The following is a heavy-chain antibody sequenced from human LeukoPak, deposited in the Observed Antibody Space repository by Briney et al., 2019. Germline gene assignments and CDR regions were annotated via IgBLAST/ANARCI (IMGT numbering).Heavy chain of an antibody. CDR2: ISRSSSTI. D-gene: IGHD2-21*02. J-gene: IGHJ4*02. CDR3: TREVHCNFDY. CDR1: GFTFSSYS. Sequence: GGSPRLSCAASGFTFSSYSMNWVRQAPGKGLEWVSYISRSSSTIYYADSVKGRFTISKDNAKNSLYLQMNNLRAEDTAVYYCTREVHCNFDYWGQGTLVTVSS. V-gene: IGHV3-48*04.